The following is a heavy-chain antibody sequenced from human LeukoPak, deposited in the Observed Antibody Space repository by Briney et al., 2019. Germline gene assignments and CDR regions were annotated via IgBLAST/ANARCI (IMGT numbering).Heavy chain of an antibody. CDR2: INHSGST. CDR3: ARRSITMVRGVIGGYFDY. V-gene: IGHV4-34*01. CDR1: GGSFSGYY. D-gene: IGHD3-10*01. Sequence: SETLSLTCAVYGGSFSGYYWSWIRQPPGKGLEWIGEINHSGSTNYNPSPKSRVTISVDTSKNQFSLKLSSVTAADTAVYYCARRSITMVRGVIGGYFDYWGQGTLVTVSS. J-gene: IGHJ4*02.